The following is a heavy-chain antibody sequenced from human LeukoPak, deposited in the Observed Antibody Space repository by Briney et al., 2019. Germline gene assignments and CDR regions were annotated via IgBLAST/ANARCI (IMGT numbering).Heavy chain of an antibody. V-gene: IGHV3-23*01. J-gene: IGHJ4*02. CDR1: GFTFSSYA. Sequence: GGSLRLSCAASGFTFSSYAMSWVRQAPGKGLEWVSATSGSGGSTYYADSVKGRFTISRDNSKNTLYLQMNSLRAEDTAVYYCAKSGQWLPTGEFDYWGQGTLVTVSS. D-gene: IGHD6-19*01. CDR2: TSGSGGST. CDR3: AKSGQWLPTGEFDY.